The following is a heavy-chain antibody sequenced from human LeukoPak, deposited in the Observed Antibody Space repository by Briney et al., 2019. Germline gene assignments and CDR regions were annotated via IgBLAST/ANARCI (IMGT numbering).Heavy chain of an antibody. D-gene: IGHD2-15*01. V-gene: IGHV5-51*01. Sequence: GESLKISCKGSGYSFTSYWIGWVRQMPGKGLEWMGIIYPGDSDTRYSPSFEGQVSISVDKSISTAYLQWSSLKASDTAMYYCVRQGCSGGACYSGPLDYWGQGTLVTVSS. CDR3: VRQGCSGGACYSGPLDY. CDR2: IYPGDSDT. J-gene: IGHJ4*02. CDR1: GYSFTSYW.